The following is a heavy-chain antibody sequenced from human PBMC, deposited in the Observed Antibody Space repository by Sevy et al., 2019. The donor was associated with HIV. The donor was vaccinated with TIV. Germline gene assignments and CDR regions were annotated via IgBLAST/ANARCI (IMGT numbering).Heavy chain of an antibody. CDR2: ISTDITKQ. V-gene: IGHV3-30*04. CDR3: AKDGNIGYTDFDY. CDR1: GFSFSNYA. D-gene: IGHD5-12*01. Sequence: GGSLRLSCAASGFSFSNYAMHWVRQAPGKGLEWVAVISTDITKQYYADSVRGRFTISRDNFKNTLYLQMDSLSTEDTAMYYCAKDGNIGYTDFDYWGQGTLVNVSS. J-gene: IGHJ4*02.